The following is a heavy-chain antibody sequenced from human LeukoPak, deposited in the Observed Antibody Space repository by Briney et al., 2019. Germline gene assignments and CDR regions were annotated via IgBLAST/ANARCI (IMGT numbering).Heavy chain of an antibody. V-gene: IGHV4-34*01. J-gene: IGHJ5*02. CDR3: ARGRHSDFLSGYYTGNWFDP. Sequence: PSETLSLTCAVYGGSFSGYYWSWIRQPPGKGLEWIGEINHSGSTNYNPSLKSRVTISVDTSKNQFSLKLSSVTAADTAVYYCARGRHSDFLSGYYTGNWFDPWRQGTLVTVSS. D-gene: IGHD3-3*01. CDR1: GGSFSGYY. CDR2: INHSGST.